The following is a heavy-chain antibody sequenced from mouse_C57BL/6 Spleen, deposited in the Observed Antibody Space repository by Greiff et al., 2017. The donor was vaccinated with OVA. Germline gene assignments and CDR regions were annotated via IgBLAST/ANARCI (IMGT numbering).Heavy chain of an antibody. Sequence: VQVVESGPELVKPGASVKISCKASGYAFSSSWMNWVKQRPGKGLEWIGRIYPGDGDTNYNGKFKGKATLTADKSSSTAYMQLSSLTSEDSAVYVCAREGVYYDYGGLADWGQGTTLTVSS. J-gene: IGHJ2*01. CDR3: AREGVYYDYGGLAD. CDR2: IYPGDGDT. CDR1: GYAFSSSW. D-gene: IGHD2-4*01. V-gene: IGHV1-82*01.